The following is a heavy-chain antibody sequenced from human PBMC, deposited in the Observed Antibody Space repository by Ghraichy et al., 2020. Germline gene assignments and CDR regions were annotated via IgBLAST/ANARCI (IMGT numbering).Heavy chain of an antibody. D-gene: IGHD6-13*01. CDR2: IYPGDSDT. Sequence: GESLNISCKGSGYTFTSYWIGWVRQMPGKGLEWMGIIYPGDSDTIYSPSFQGQVTISADKSISTAYLQWSSLKASDTAMYYCARRMGIAAVGTGDWFDPWGQGTLVIVSS. CDR1: GYTFTSYW. V-gene: IGHV5-51*01. J-gene: IGHJ5*02. CDR3: ARRMGIAAVGTGDWFDP.